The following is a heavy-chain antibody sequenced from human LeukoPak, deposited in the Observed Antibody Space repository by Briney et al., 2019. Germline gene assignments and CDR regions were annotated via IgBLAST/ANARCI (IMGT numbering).Heavy chain of an antibody. CDR2: IYYSGST. V-gene: IGHV4-59*01. Sequence: SETLSLTCTVSGGSISSYYWSWIRQPPGKGLEWIGYIYYSGSTNYNPSLKSRVTISVDTSKNQFSLKLSSVTAADTAVYYCARDLGYCSSTSCYPAKLFDIWGQGTMVTVSS. D-gene: IGHD2-2*01. CDR3: ARDLGYCSSTSCYPAKLFDI. CDR1: GGSISSYY. J-gene: IGHJ3*02.